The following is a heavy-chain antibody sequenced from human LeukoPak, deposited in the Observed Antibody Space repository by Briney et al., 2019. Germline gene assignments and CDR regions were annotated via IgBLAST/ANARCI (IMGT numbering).Heavy chain of an antibody. D-gene: IGHD3-22*01. V-gene: IGHV3-23*01. CDR3: AKGVVVITTAAFDI. Sequence: GGSLRLSXAASGFTFSSYAMSWVCQAPGKGLEWVSAISGSGGSTYYADSVKGRFTISRDNSKNTLYLQMNSLRAEDTAVYYCAKGVVVITTAAFDIWGQGTMVTVSS. CDR2: ISGSGGST. J-gene: IGHJ3*02. CDR1: GFTFSSYA.